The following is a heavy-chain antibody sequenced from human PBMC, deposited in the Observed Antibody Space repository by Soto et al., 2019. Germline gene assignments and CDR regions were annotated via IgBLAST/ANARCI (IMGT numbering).Heavy chain of an antibody. CDR3: AKGQNSGTYRFYFDY. CDR2: ISASGGST. CDR1: GFTFSSYE. V-gene: IGHV3-23*01. Sequence: GGSLRLSCAASGFTFSSYEMNWVRQAPGKGLEWVSGISASGGSTSYADSVKGRFTISRDNSKNTLYLQMNSLRADDTAVYHCAKGQNSGTYRFYFDYWGQGALVTSPQ. J-gene: IGHJ4*02. D-gene: IGHD1-26*01.